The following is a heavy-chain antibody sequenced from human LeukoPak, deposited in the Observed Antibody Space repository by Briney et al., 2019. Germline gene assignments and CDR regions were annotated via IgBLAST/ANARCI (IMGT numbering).Heavy chain of an antibody. D-gene: IGHD3-22*01. CDR3: ARDSDSSGYWGAFDI. CDR1: GGSISSYY. CDR2: IYTSGST. Sequence: SEALSLTCTVSGGSISSYYWSWIRQPAGKGLEWIGRIYTSGSTNYNPSLKSRVTMSVDTSKNQFSLKLSSVTAADTAVYYCARDSDSSGYWGAFDIWGQGTMVTVSS. J-gene: IGHJ3*02. V-gene: IGHV4-4*07.